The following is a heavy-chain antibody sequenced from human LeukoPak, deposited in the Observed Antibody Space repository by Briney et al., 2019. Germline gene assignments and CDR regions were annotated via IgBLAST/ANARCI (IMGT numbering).Heavy chain of an antibody. CDR3: AREGYYGAFDF. Sequence: GGSLRLSCAASGFTFSDYSMNWVRQAPGKGLEWVSYIGANSAIYYADSVKGRFTISRDNAKNSLSLQMNSLRDDDTAVYYCAREGYYGAFDFWGQGTMVTVSS. CDR1: GFTFSDYS. J-gene: IGHJ3*01. V-gene: IGHV3-48*02. CDR2: IGANSAI. D-gene: IGHD3-10*01.